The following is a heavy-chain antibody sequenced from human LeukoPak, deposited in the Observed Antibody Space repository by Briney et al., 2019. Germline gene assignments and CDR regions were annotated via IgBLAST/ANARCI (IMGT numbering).Heavy chain of an antibody. CDR2: ISSGSSYI. J-gene: IGHJ4*02. V-gene: IGHV3-21*01. CDR3: AREGLSYHGSGSYWYYFDY. CDR1: GFTFSGYN. Sequence: GGSLRLSCAASGFTFSGYNMNWVRQAPGKGLDWVSSISSGSSYIYYADSVKGRFTISRDNAKNSLYLQMNSLRAEDTAVYYCAREGLSYHGSGSYWYYFDYWGQGTLVTVSS. D-gene: IGHD3-10*01.